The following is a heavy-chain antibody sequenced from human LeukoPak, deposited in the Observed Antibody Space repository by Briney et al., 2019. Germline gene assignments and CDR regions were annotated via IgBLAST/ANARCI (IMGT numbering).Heavy chain of an antibody. CDR1: GFTFSSYS. V-gene: IGHV3-48*01. CDR2: ISSSSSTI. J-gene: IGHJ4*02. Sequence: GGSLRLSCVASGFTFSSYSMNWVRQAPGKGLEWVSYISSSSSTIYYADSVKGRFTISRDNAKNSLYLQMNSLRAEDTAVYYCARVLYSSGWYGDHYWGQGTLVTVSS. D-gene: IGHD6-19*01. CDR3: ARVLYSSGWYGDHY.